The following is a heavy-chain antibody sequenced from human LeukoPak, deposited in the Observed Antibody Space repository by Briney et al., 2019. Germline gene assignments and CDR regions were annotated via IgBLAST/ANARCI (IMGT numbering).Heavy chain of an antibody. V-gene: IGHV4-30-2*01. CDR2: IYHSGST. CDR3: ARARIAAAGED. D-gene: IGHD6-13*01. J-gene: IGHJ4*02. Sequence: PSQTLSLTCTVSGGSISSGGYYWSWIRQPPGKGLEWIGYIYHSGSTYYNPSLKSRVTISVDRSKNQFSLKLSSVTAADTAVYYCARARIAAAGEDWGQGTLVTVSS. CDR1: GGSISSGGYY.